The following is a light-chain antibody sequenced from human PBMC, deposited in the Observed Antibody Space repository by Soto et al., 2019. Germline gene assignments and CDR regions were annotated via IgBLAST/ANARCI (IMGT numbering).Light chain of an antibody. CDR1: SSNIGAGYE. V-gene: IGLV1-40*01. CDR2: GNS. CDR3: QSYDNSLRGSV. Sequence: QAVVTQPPSVSGAPGQRVTISCTGSSSNIGAGYEVHWYQQLPGTAPKLLIYGNSNRPSGVPDRFSGSNSGTAASLAITGRQAADEADYYCQSYDNSLRGSVFGAGTQPTV. J-gene: IGLJ2*01.